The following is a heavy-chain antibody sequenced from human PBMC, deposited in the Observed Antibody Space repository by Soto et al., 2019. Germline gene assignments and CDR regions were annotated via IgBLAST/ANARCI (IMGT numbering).Heavy chain of an antibody. CDR1: GGSFSGYY. CDR2: INHSGST. V-gene: IGHV4-34*01. J-gene: IGHJ6*02. D-gene: IGHD6-13*01. Sequence: SETLSLTCAVYGGSFSGYYWSWIRQPPGQGLEWIGEINHSGSTNYNPSLKSRFTISVDTSKNQFSLKLSSVTAADTALYYCARGQDGSSWRKDYGMDVWGQGTTVS. CDR3: ARGQDGSSWRKDYGMDV.